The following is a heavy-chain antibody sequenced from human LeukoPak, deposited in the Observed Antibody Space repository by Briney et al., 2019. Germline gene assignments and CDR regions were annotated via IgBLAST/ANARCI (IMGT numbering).Heavy chain of an antibody. CDR3: ARVSQAGIGNYYGMDV. CDR1: GFTFSSYA. D-gene: IGHD6-13*01. CDR2: ISYDGSNK. J-gene: IGHJ6*02. Sequence: GGSLRLSCAASGFTFSSYAMHRVRQAPGKGLEWVAVISYDGSNKYYADSVKGRFTISRDNSKSTLYLQMNSLRAEDTAVYYCARVSQAGIGNYYGMDVWGQGTTVTVSS. V-gene: IGHV3-30-3*01.